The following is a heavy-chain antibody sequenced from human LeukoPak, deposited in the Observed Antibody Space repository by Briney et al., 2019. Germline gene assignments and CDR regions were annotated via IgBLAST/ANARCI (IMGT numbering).Heavy chain of an antibody. D-gene: IGHD5-12*01. J-gene: IGHJ4*02. V-gene: IGHV4-61*02. CDR3: ARDPGYSGYDWYFDY. CDR1: GGSISSGSYY. Sequence: PSQTLSLTCTVSGGSISSGSYYWSWIRQPAGKGLEWIGRIYTSGSTNYNPSLKSRVTISVDTSKNQFSLKLSSVTAADTAVYYCARDPGYSGYDWYFDYWAREPWSPSPQ. CDR2: IYTSGST.